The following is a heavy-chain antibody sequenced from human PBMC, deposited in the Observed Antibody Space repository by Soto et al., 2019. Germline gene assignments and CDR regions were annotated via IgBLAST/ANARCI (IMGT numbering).Heavy chain of an antibody. J-gene: IGHJ4*02. D-gene: IGHD4-17*01. CDR3: AKHIAIRTGTSDY. CDR2: ISGSGGTT. V-gene: IGHV3-23*01. CDR1: GFTFSSYA. Sequence: EVQLLESGGGLVQPGGSLRLSCAASGFTFSSYAMSWVRQAPGKGLEWVSVISGSGGTTYYADSVKGRFTISRDNSKTTLYLQMNSLRAEDTALYYCAKHIAIRTGTSDYWGQGTLVTVSS.